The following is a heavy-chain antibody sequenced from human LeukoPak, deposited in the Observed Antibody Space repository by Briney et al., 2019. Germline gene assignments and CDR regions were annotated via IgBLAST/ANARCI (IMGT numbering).Heavy chain of an antibody. CDR3: ARGGYQLPPFDY. CDR2: ISSNGGST. D-gene: IGHD2-2*01. CDR1: GFTFSTYA. J-gene: IGHJ4*02. Sequence: GGSLRLSCSASGFTFSTYAMHWVRQAPGKGLEYVSSISSNGGSTYYADSVKGRFTISRDNAKNTLYLQMNSLRAEDTAVYYCARGGYQLPPFDYWGQGTLVTVSS. V-gene: IGHV3-64*04.